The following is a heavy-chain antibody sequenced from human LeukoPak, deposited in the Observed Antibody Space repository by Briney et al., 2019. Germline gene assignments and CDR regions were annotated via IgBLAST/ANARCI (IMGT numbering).Heavy chain of an antibody. CDR2: IYYSGST. D-gene: IGHD2-2*02. J-gene: IGHJ6*03. CDR1: GGSISSYY. CDR3: ARGCSSTSCYTRYYYYMDV. Sequence: SETLSLTCTVSGGSISSYYWSWIRQPPGKGLEWIGYIYYSGSTNYNPSLKSGVTISVDTSKNQFSLKLSSVTAADTAVYYCARGCSSTSCYTRYYYYMDVWGKGTTVTVSS. V-gene: IGHV4-59*01.